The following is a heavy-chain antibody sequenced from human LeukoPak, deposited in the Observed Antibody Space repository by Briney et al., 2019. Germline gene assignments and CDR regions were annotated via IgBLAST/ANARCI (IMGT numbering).Heavy chain of an antibody. J-gene: IGHJ4*02. D-gene: IGHD3-16*01. CDR2: ILPGGSES. Sequence: PGGSLSLSCIVSGYCLSTNMMTWVRQAPGKGLEWVATILPGGSESYRVDSVKGRFTVSRDNAKNSLYLQMISLRVEHTPVYYFVGAYGYWGQGTLVTVSS. CDR1: GYCLSTNM. CDR3: VGAYGY. V-gene: IGHV3-7*01.